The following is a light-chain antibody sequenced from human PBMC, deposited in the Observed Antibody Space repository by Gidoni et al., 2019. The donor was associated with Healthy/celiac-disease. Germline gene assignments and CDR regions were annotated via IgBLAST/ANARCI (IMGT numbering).Light chain of an antibody. CDR1: SSNIGAGYD. CDR3: QSYDSSLSGSGV. V-gene: IGLV1-40*01. J-gene: IGLJ2*01. CDR2: GNS. Sequence: QSVLSQPPSVSGAPGHRVTISCTGSSSNIGAGYDVHWYQQLPGTPPKLLIYGNSNRPSGVPDRFSGSKSGTSASLAITGLQAEDEADYYCQSYDSSLSGSGVFGGGTKLTVL.